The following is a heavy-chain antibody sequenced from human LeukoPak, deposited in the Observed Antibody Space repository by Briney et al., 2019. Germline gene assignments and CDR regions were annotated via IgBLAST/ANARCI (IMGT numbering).Heavy chain of an antibody. Sequence: GGSLRLSCAASGFTVSSNYMSWVRQAPGKGLEWVSVIYSGGSTYYADSVKGRFTISRDNAKNSLYLQMNSLRAEDTAVYYCARTPRSAFDIWGQGTMVTVSS. J-gene: IGHJ3*02. CDR3: ARTPRSAFDI. CDR2: IYSGGST. D-gene: IGHD1-26*01. V-gene: IGHV3-53*01. CDR1: GFTVSSNY.